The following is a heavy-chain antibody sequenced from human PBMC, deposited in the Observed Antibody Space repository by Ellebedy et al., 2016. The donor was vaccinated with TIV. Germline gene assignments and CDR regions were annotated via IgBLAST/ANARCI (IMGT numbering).Heavy chain of an antibody. J-gene: IGHJ5*02. Sequence: MPSETLSLTCTASGGSISSYSWTWIRQPQGKGLEWIEDISYSGCTNYNPSLKSRLIISVDTSKNQFSLKLRSMTAADTAVYYCARDQGEQWLENWFDPWGQGTLVTVSS. CDR2: ISYSGCT. CDR1: GGSISSYS. CDR3: ARDQGEQWLENWFDP. V-gene: IGHV4-59*01. D-gene: IGHD6-19*01.